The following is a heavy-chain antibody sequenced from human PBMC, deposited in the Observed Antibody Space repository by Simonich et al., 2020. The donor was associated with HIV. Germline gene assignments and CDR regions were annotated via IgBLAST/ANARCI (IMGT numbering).Heavy chain of an antibody. Sequence: QVQLQQWGAGLLKPSETLSLTCAVYGGSFSGYYWSWIRPPPGKGLEWIGEINHRASTNSDPPRKRRGTISVDPSKNQFSLKLSSVTAADTAVYYCARGGYCSGGSCYPLFSRYGMDVWGQGTTVTVSS. J-gene: IGHJ6*02. CDR2: INHRAST. V-gene: IGHV4-34*01. CDR3: ARGGYCSGGSCYPLFSRYGMDV. D-gene: IGHD2-15*01. CDR1: GGSFSGYY.